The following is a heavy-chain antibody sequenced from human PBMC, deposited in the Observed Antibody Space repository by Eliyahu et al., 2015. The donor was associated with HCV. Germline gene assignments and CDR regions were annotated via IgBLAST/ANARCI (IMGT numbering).Heavy chain of an antibody. V-gene: IGHV4-59*01. CDR2: IYYSGST. CDR3: ARVYGTNYYYSYYDMDV. Sequence: QVQLQESGPGLVKPSEXLSLTCTVSGGSISSYYWSWIRQPPGKGLEWIGYIYYSGSTNYNPSLKSRVTISVDTSKNQFSLKLSSVTAADTAVYYCARVYGTNYYYSYYDMDVWGQGTTVTVSS. D-gene: IGHD1-1*01. J-gene: IGHJ6*02. CDR1: GGSISSYY.